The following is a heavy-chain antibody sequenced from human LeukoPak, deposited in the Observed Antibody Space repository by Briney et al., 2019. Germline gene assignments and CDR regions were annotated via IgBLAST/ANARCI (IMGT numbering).Heavy chain of an antibody. V-gene: IGHV1-8*01. Sequence: ASVKVSCKASGYTFTSYDINWVRQATGQGLEWMGWMNPNSGNTGYAQEFQGRVTMTRNTSISTAYMELSSLRSEDTAVYYCARWADWYFDLWDRGTLVTVSS. CDR3: ARWADWYFDL. CDR1: GYTFTSYD. J-gene: IGHJ2*01. CDR2: MNPNSGNT.